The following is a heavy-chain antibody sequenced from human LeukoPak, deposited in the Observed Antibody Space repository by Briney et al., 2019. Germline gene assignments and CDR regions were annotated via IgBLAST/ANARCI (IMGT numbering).Heavy chain of an antibody. D-gene: IGHD1-7*01. J-gene: IGHJ4*02. CDR2: ISPSSTRI. Sequence: GGSLRLSCAASGYTFSSYNMNWVGQAPGKGLEWVSYISPSSTRIDYAASVRGRFTISRDNAKSSLYLQVNSLRAEDTAVYYCARMNYVSSGWGAPFDDWGQGTLVTVSS. CDR1: GYTFSSYN. CDR3: ARMNYVSSGWGAPFDD. V-gene: IGHV3-48*04.